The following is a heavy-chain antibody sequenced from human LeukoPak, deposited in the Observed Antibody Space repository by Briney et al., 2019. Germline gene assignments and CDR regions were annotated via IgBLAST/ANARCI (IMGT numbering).Heavy chain of an antibody. D-gene: IGHD2-2*01. J-gene: IGHJ4*02. CDR2: IYSGGTT. CDR3: ATAPSSLVDY. V-gene: IGHV3-53*01. Sequence: GGSLRLSCAASGFSVGHNYMSWFRQAPGKGLEWVSVIYSGGTTESADSVRGRFTISRDSSKNTLYLQMNSLRAEDTAVYYCATAPSSLVDYWGQGTLATVSS. CDR1: GFSVGHNY.